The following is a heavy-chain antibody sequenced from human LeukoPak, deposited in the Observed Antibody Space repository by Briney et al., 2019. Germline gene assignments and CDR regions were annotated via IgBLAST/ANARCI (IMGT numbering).Heavy chain of an antibody. CDR2: FNHSGST. V-gene: IGHV4-34*01. Sequence: PSETLSLTCAVHGGSFSGYYWSWIRQPPGKGLEWIGEFNHSGSTNYNPSLKSRVTISVDTSKNQFSLKLSSVTAADTAVYYCARIRRYCSSTSCYNWFDPWGQGTLVTVSS. CDR3: ARIRRYCSSTSCYNWFDP. D-gene: IGHD2-2*01. J-gene: IGHJ5*02. CDR1: GGSFSGYY.